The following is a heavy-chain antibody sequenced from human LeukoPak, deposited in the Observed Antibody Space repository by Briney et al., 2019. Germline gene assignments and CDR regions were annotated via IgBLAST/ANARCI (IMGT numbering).Heavy chain of an antibody. D-gene: IGHD5-12*01. CDR1: GFTFSSYA. CDR3: AKGGVYSGYAFDP. V-gene: IGHV3-23*01. Sequence: GGSLRLSCAASGFTFSSYAMSWVRQAPGKGLAWVSTISSSGDVTKYADSAKSRFTISRDNSKNTVYLQMNSLRAEDTAVYYCAKGGVYSGYAFDPWGQGTLVTVSS. J-gene: IGHJ5*02. CDR2: ISSSGDVT.